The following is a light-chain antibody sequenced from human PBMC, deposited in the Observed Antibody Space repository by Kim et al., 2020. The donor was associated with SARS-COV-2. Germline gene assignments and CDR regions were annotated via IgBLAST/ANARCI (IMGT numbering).Light chain of an antibody. V-gene: IGLV3-1*01. J-gene: IGLJ2*01. CDR1: KLGDKY. Sequence: SYELTQPPSVSVSPGQTASITCSGDKLGDKYACWYQQKPGQSPVLVIYQDSKRPSGIPERFSGSNSGNTATLTISGTKAMDEADYYCQAWDSSTGGFGGG. CDR3: QAWDSSTGG. CDR2: QDS.